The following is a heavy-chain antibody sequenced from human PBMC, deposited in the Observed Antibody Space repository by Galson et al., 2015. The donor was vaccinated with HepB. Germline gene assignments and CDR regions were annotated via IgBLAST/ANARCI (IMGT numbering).Heavy chain of an antibody. CDR3: VSYNWNYQVRDY. J-gene: IGHJ4*02. V-gene: IGHV1-2*02. CDR2: INPNSGGT. Sequence: SVKVSCKASGYTFTGYYMHWVRQAPGQGLEWMGWINPNSGGTNYAQKFQGRVTMTRDTSISTAYMELSRLRSDDTAVYYCVSYNWNYQVRDYWGQGTLVTVSS. CDR1: GYTFTGYY. D-gene: IGHD1-7*01.